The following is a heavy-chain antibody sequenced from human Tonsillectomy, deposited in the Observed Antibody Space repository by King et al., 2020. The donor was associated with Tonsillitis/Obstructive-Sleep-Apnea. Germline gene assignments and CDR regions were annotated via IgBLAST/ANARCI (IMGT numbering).Heavy chain of an antibody. Sequence: VQLQQWGAGLLKPSETLSLTCAVYGGSFSVYYWSWIRQPPGKGLEWIGEINHSGSTKYNPSLKSRVIISLDTSKNQFSLKLSSVTAADTAVYYCARGDLLTGYYASTDFDYWGQGTVVTV. D-gene: IGHD3-9*01. CDR1: GGSFSVYY. CDR2: INHSGST. V-gene: IGHV4-34*01. J-gene: IGHJ4*02. CDR3: ARGDLLTGYYASTDFDY.